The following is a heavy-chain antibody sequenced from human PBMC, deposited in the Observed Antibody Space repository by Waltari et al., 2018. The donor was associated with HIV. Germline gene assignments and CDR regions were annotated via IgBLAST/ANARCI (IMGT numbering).Heavy chain of an antibody. CDR1: GFRFSIPA. CDR2: IRGDSAVT. Sequence: EVQLLESGGGFLQPGGSLCLSCPATGFRFSIPALPRARQAPGKGLEWVSTIRGDSAVTNYADSVRGRFTISRDNSKSTLYLQMNSLRADDTGVYFCAKPTAPSCGRGLSCPSDYWGQGTLVTVSS. D-gene: IGHD2-15*01. CDR3: AKPTAPSCGRGLSCPSDY. J-gene: IGHJ4*02. V-gene: IGHV3-23*01.